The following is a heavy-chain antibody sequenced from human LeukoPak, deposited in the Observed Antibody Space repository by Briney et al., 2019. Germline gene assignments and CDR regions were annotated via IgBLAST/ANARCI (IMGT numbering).Heavy chain of an antibody. CDR1: GFNVSSNY. CDR2: IYGDGTT. CDR3: ASWSYEQSSGWYYLDY. V-gene: IGHV3-53*01. Sequence: GGSLRLSCEASGFNVSSNYMTWVRQAPGKGLEWVSLIYGDGTTDYADSVKGRFHISRHNSKNTLYLQMNSLRAEDTAVYYCASWSYEQSSGWYYLDYWGQGTLVTVSS. J-gene: IGHJ4*02. D-gene: IGHD6-19*01.